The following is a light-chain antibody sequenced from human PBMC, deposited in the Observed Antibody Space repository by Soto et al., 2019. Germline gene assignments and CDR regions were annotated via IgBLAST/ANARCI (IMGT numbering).Light chain of an antibody. CDR2: KAS. J-gene: IGKJ1*01. CDR1: QSISSW. Sequence: DIQMTQSPSTLSAFVGDRVTITCRDSQSISSWLAWYQQKGGKAPKLLIYKASSLESGVPSRFSGSGSGTEFTLTISSLQPDDFATYYCQQYNSFPWTFGQGTKVDIK. CDR3: QQYNSFPWT. V-gene: IGKV1-5*03.